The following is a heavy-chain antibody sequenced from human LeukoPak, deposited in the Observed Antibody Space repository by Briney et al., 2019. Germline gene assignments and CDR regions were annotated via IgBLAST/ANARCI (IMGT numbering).Heavy chain of an antibody. D-gene: IGHD1-26*01. V-gene: IGHV3-48*01. Sequence: GGSLRLSCAASGFTFSSYSMNWVRQAPGKGLEWVSSISNSSSTIYYADSVKGRFTISRDNAKNSLYLQMNSLRAEDTAVYYCARVSSGSSLIDYWGQGPLVPVSS. CDR2: ISNSSSTI. CDR1: GFTFSSYS. J-gene: IGHJ4*02. CDR3: ARVSSGSSLIDY.